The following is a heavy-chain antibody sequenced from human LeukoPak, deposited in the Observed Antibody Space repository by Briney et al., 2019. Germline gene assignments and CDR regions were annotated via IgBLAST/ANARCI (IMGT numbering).Heavy chain of an antibody. Sequence: SGPTLVNPTQTLTLTCTFSGFSLSTSGMCVSWIRQPPGKALEWLARIDWDDDKFYSTSLKTRLTISKDTSKNQVVLTMTNMDPVDTATYYCVGGIASTDAFDIWGQGTMVTVSS. V-gene: IGHV2-70*17. D-gene: IGHD6-13*01. J-gene: IGHJ3*02. CDR1: GFSLSTSGMC. CDR2: IDWDDDK. CDR3: VGGIASTDAFDI.